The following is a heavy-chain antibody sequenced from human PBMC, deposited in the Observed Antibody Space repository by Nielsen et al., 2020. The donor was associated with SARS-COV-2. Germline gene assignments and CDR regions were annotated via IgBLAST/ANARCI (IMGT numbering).Heavy chain of an antibody. D-gene: IGHD5-12*01. CDR3: ARESSGYDHYNYGMDV. CDR2: IYFSGRT. J-gene: IGHJ6*02. V-gene: IGHV4-31*02. Sequence: SWVRQAPGKGLEWIGYIYFSGRTCYNPSLKSRVTISVDTSKNQFSLSLRSVTGADTAVYYCARESSGYDHYNYGMDVWGQGTTVTVSS.